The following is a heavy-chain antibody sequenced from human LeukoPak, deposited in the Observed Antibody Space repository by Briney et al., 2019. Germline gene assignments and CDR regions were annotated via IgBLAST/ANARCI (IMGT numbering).Heavy chain of an antibody. D-gene: IGHD2-2*01. CDR2: LSASGGST. Sequence: GGSLRLSCVASGFTFSEYAMSWVRQAPGKGLEWVAALSASGGSTYYADSVQGRFTLSRDNSKNTLFLQMNSLRVEDTAVYYCAKDGHDVVPAAPYFYYYMDVWGKGTTVTVSS. CDR1: GFTFSEYA. CDR3: AKDGHDVVPAAPYFYYYMDV. V-gene: IGHV3-23*01. J-gene: IGHJ6*03.